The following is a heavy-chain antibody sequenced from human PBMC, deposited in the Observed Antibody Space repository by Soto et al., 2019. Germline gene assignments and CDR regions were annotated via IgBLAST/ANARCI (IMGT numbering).Heavy chain of an antibody. CDR1: GGSFSGYY. Sequence: PSETLSLTCAVYGGSFSGYYWSWIRQPPGKGLEWIGEINHSGSTNYNPSLKSRVTISVDTSKNQFSLKLSSVAAADTAVYYCARGGIAAAGDPVGVYWFDPWGQGTLVTVSS. CDR3: ARGGIAAAGDPVGVYWFDP. D-gene: IGHD6-13*01. CDR2: INHSGST. V-gene: IGHV4-34*01. J-gene: IGHJ5*02.